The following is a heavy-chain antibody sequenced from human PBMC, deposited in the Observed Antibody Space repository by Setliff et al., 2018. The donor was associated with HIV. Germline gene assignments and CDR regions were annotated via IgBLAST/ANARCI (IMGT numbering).Heavy chain of an antibody. CDR3: AAGDYGGNSGRFDY. V-gene: IGHV4-34*01. Sequence: SETLSLTCAVYGGSFSGYYWSWIRQPPGKGLEWIGEINHSGSTNYNPSLKSRATMSLDTSKNQFSLKLNSVTAADTAVYYCAAGDYGGNSGRFDYWGQGTLVTVSS. CDR1: GGSFSGYY. D-gene: IGHD4-17*01. J-gene: IGHJ4*02. CDR2: INHSGST.